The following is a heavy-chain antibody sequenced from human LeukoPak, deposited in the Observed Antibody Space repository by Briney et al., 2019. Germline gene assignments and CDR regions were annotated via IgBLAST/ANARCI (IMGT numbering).Heavy chain of an antibody. D-gene: IGHD3-10*01. J-gene: IGHJ6*03. CDR1: GFTFSSYW. CDR3: AREGPYYYGSGGYLFYYYYMDV. Sequence: GGSLRLSCAASGFTFSSYWMHWVRQAPGKGLVWVSRINSDGSSTSYADSVKGRFTISRDNAKNSLYLQMNSLRAEDTAVYYCAREGPYYYGSGGYLFYYYYMDVWGKGTTVTISS. V-gene: IGHV3-74*01. CDR2: INSDGSST.